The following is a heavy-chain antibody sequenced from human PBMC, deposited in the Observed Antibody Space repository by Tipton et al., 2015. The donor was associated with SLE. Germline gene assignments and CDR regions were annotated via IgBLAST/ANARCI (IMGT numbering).Heavy chain of an antibody. V-gene: IGHV4-59*01. CDR3: ARDDPSYWYFDL. J-gene: IGHJ2*01. Sequence: TLSLTCSVSGDSIRSYYWSWIRQPPGKGLEWIGNIYDSGSTNYSPSLKSRVTISVDTSKNQFSLKLSSVTAADTAVYYCARDDPSYWYFDLWGRGTLVTVSS. CDR1: GDSIRSYY. D-gene: IGHD6-6*01. CDR2: IYDSGST.